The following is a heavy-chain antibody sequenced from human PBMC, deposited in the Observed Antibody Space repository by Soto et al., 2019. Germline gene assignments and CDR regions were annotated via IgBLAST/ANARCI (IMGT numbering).Heavy chain of an antibody. CDR2: IRSKVNTYAT. V-gene: IGHV3-73*02. D-gene: IGHD5-18*01. CDR3: TRRRDWTAMDPLDY. Sequence: EVQLVESGGGLVQPGGSLKLSCAASGFTFSDSAMHWVRQASGNGLEWVGRIRSKVNTYATAYAASVKGRFTISRDDSMNTAYLQLNILKTEDTAVYYCTRRRDWTAMDPLDYWGQGNLVTVSS. J-gene: IGHJ4*02. CDR1: GFTFSDSA.